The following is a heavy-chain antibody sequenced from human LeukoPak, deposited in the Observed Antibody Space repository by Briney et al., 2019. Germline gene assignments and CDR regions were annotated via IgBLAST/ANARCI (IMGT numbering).Heavy chain of an antibody. CDR3: ARSIAVAGTVADY. J-gene: IGHJ4*02. CDR2: INPNSGGT. V-gene: IGHV1-2*02. Sequence: GCINPNSGGTNYAQKFQGRGTMTREKSISTAYMELSRLRSDDTAVYYCARSIAVAGTVADYWGQGTLVTVSS. D-gene: IGHD6-19*01.